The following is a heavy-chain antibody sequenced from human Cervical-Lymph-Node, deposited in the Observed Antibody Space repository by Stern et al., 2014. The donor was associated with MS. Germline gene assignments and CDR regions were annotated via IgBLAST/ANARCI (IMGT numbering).Heavy chain of an antibody. CDR2: VHYRGTT. Sequence: VQLVQSGPGLVKPSETLSLTCSVSGGSISSYYWNWIRQPPGKGLEWIANVHYRGTTNYNPSPKNRVTILPNPSIKKNSLKITSVTAADTAVYYCAGSGTYYPDYWGQGILVTVSS. CDR3: AGSGTYYPDY. D-gene: IGHD3-3*01. J-gene: IGHJ4*02. CDR1: GGSISSYY. V-gene: IGHV4-59*08.